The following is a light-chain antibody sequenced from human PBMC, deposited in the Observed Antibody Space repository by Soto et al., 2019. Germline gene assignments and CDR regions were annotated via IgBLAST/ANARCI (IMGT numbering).Light chain of an antibody. J-gene: IGKJ2*01. Sequence: EIVLTQSPGTLSLSPGERATLSCRASQSVSSSYLAWYQQKPGQAPRLLIYGASSRATGIPDRFSGSGSGTLFSLTISRLEPEDFAVYYCQHYARPPFTFGQRTNLHIK. V-gene: IGKV3-20*01. CDR1: QSVSSSY. CDR2: GAS. CDR3: QHYARPPFT.